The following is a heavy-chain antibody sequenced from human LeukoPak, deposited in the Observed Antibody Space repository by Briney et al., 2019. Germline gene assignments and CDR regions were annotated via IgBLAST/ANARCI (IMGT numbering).Heavy chain of an antibody. J-gene: IGHJ5*02. Sequence: SVKVSCKASGGTFSSYAISWVRQAPGQGLEGMGGIIPIFGTANYAQKFQGRVTITADKSTSTAYMELSSLRSEDTAVYYCARGAYCSSTSCSPSGPWGQGTLVTVSS. V-gene: IGHV1-69*06. CDR3: ARGAYCSSTSCSPSGP. CDR1: GGTFSSYA. D-gene: IGHD2-2*01. CDR2: IIPIFGTA.